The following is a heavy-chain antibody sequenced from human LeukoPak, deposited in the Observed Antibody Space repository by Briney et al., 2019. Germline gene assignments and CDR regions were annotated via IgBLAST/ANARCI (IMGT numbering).Heavy chain of an antibody. CDR3: ARMPEEADYYGMDV. Sequence: GGSLRLSCSASGFTLSIYAMHWVRQPPGKGLEWVAVISYDGANRYYADPVKGRFTISRDISKNTLYLQMDGLRGEDTDVYACARMPEEADYYGMDVWGKGTTVTVSS. D-gene: IGHD1-14*01. J-gene: IGHJ6*04. V-gene: IGHV3-30*04. CDR2: ISYDGANR. CDR1: GFTLSIYA.